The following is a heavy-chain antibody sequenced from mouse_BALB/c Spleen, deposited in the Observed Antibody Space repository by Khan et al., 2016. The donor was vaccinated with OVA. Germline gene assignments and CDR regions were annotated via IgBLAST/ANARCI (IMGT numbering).Heavy chain of an antibody. CDR1: GYTFTSYW. J-gene: IGHJ4*01. V-gene: IGHV1S41*01. CDR3: ARSNYYGRSLYAMDY. Sequence: DLVKPGASVKLSCKDSGYTFTSYWINWIKQRPGQGLEWIGRIAPGSGSTYSNELFKGKATLTVDTSSSPAYIQLSSLSSEDSAVYCCARSNYYGRSLYAMDYWGQGTSVTVSS. D-gene: IGHD1-1*01. CDR2: IAPGSGST.